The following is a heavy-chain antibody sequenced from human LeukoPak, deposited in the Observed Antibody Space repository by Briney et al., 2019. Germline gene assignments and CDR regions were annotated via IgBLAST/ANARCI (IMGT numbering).Heavy chain of an antibody. Sequence: QSGGSLRLSCAASGFTFSSYSMNWVRQAPGKGLEWVSAISGSGGSTYYADSVKGRFTISRDNSKNTLYLQMNSLRAEDTAVYYCVKDGSDFGQQLAGLWGQGTLVTVSS. V-gene: IGHV3-23*01. CDR1: GFTFSSYS. CDR2: ISGSGGST. J-gene: IGHJ4*02. D-gene: IGHD6-13*01. CDR3: VKDGSDFGQQLAGL.